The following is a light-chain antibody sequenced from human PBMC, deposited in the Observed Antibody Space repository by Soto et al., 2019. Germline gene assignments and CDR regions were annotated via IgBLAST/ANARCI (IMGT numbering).Light chain of an antibody. CDR2: GAS. CDR1: QSVSSTY. J-gene: IGKJ2*01. Sequence: EIVLTQSPGTLSLSPGERTTLSCRASQSVSSTYLAWYQHKPGQAPRLLIYGASSRETGIPDTFSGSGSGTDFTLTISRLEPEDFAVHYCEQYDSSPYTFGLGTKLEIK. CDR3: EQYDSSPYT. V-gene: IGKV3-20*01.